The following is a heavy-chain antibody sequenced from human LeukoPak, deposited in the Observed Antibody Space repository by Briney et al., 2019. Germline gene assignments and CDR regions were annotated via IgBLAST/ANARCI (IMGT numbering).Heavy chain of an antibody. J-gene: IGHJ6*02. V-gene: IGHV4-59*08. CDR3: ARWRGYYSYAMDV. Sequence: SSETLSLTCTVSGGSISSYYWSWIRQPREKGLEWIGYIYYSGSTDYNPSLKSRVTISVDTSKNQFSLKLSSVTAADTAVYYCARWRGYYSYAMDVWGQGTTVTVSS. CDR1: GGSISSYY. CDR2: IYYSGST. D-gene: IGHD3-10*01.